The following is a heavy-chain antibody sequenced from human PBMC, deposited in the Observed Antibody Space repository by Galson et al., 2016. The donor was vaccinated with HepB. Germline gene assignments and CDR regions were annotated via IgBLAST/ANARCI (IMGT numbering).Heavy chain of an antibody. D-gene: IGHD6-25*01. CDR2: IKGDGSEK. V-gene: IGHV3-7*01. Sequence: SLRLSCAVSGFTLSYHWMNWVRQAPGKGLEWVATIKGDGSEKRYVDSVKGRFTLSRGNAESSLFLQMDSLRAEDTAVYYCARLGGSGWTSDFSGQGTLVTVSS. CDR1: GFTLSYHW. CDR3: ARLGGSGWTSDF. J-gene: IGHJ4*02.